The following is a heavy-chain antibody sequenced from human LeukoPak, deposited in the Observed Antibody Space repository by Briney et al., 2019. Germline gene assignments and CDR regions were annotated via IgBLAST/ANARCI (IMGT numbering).Heavy chain of an antibody. Sequence: AASVKVSCKASGYTFTDYYSHWVRQAPGEGLEWMGWINPNSGVTKHAQKFQGRVTMTRDTSITTAYMELSRLTSDDTAVYYCARNYYYGMDVWGQGTTVTVSS. CDR2: INPNSGVT. CDR3: ARNYYYGMDV. CDR1: GYTFTDYY. J-gene: IGHJ6*02. V-gene: IGHV1-2*02.